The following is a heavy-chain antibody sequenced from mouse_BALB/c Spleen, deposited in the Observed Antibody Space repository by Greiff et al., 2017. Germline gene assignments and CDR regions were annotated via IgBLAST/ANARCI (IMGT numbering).Heavy chain of an antibody. CDR1: GFNIKDYY. D-gene: IGHD2-4*01. CDR3: NECDDYDWYFDV. J-gene: IGHJ1*01. V-gene: IGHV14-4*02. CDR2: IDPEKGDT. Sequence: VHLQQPGAAFVRPGASVKLPCTAPGFNIKDYYMHWVKQRPEQGMEWIGWIDPEKGDTEYAPKFQGKATMTAATPSNTAYLHLSSLTSEDTAVYYCNECDDYDWYFDVWGAGTTVTVSS.